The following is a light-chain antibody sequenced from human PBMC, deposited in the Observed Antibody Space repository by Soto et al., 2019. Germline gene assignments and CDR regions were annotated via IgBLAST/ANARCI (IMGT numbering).Light chain of an antibody. J-gene: IGKJ5*01. Sequence: EIVLTQSPATLSVSPGESATLSCRASESVSRNLAWFQQKPGQAPRLLIYGSSTRATGVPARFSGSGSGTEFSLTISCLQSEDFAVYYCQQSNNWPPITFGQGTRLEIK. V-gene: IGKV3-15*01. CDR3: QQSNNWPPIT. CDR1: ESVSRN. CDR2: GSS.